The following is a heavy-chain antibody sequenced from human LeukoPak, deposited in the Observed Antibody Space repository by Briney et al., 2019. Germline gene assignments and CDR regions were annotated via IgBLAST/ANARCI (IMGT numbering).Heavy chain of an antibody. J-gene: IGHJ4*02. Sequence: GGSLRLSCAASGFTFDDYAMHWVRQAPGKGLEWVSAIRGSGGSTYYADSVKGRFTISRDNSKNTLYLQMNSLRAEDTAVYYCAKDQGIPAAVPGYFDYWGQGTLVTVSS. D-gene: IGHD6-13*01. CDR3: AKDQGIPAAVPGYFDY. CDR2: IRGSGGST. V-gene: IGHV3-23*01. CDR1: GFTFDDYA.